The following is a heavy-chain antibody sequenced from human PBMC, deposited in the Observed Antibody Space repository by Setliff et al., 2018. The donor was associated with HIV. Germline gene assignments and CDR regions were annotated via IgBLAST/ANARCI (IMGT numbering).Heavy chain of an antibody. Sequence: GGSLRLSCAASGFTFSNSWMTWARQAPGKGLEWVGRIKTKTQRGTTDYAAPAKGRFIISRDDSKNTLFLQMNSLRAEDTAVYYCARAQDNYYDSSGYSFDSWGQGSLVTVSS. V-gene: IGHV3-15*05. CDR2: IKTKTQRGTT. CDR3: ARAQDNYYDSSGYSFDS. CDR1: GFTFSNSW. J-gene: IGHJ4*02. D-gene: IGHD3-22*01.